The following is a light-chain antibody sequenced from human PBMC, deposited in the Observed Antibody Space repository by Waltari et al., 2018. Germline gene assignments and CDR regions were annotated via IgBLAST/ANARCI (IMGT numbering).Light chain of an antibody. CDR3: SSYITSSTL. CDR2: DVS. Sequence: QSALTQPASVSGSPGQSITISCTGTSSDVGYNYVSWYHQFQGKAPKLVIYDVSHRPSGVSNRFSGSKSGNTASLTISELQAEDEADYLCSSYITSSTLFGGGTKLTVL. V-gene: IGLV2-14*01. CDR1: SSDVGYNY. J-gene: IGLJ2*01.